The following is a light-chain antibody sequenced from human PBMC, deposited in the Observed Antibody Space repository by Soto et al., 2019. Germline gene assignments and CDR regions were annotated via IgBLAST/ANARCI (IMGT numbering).Light chain of an antibody. V-gene: IGLV7-43*01. CDR3: LLWYGGADF. Sequence: QAVVTKAPALTVCPGGTVTLTCASSTGAVTSGYYPNWFQQKPGQPPRALIYSINKKHSWTPARFSGSLLGGKAALTLSGVQPEDEAEYYFLLWYGGADFFATGTKVTV. J-gene: IGLJ1*01. CDR1: TGAVTSGYY. CDR2: SIN.